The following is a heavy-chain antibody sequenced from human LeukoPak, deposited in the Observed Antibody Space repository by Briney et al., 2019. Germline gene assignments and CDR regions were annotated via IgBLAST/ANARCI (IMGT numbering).Heavy chain of an antibody. Sequence: PGGSLRLSCAASGFTFSTYAMTWVRQAPGKGLEWVSSISGSGGSTYYADSVKGRFTISRDNSRNTLYLQMNSLRAEDTAVYYCAKEVAGSGYYYFDYWAREPWSPSPQ. J-gene: IGHJ4*02. D-gene: IGHD3-22*01. CDR2: ISGSGGST. V-gene: IGHV3-23*01. CDR3: AKEVAGSGYYYFDY. CDR1: GFTFSTYA.